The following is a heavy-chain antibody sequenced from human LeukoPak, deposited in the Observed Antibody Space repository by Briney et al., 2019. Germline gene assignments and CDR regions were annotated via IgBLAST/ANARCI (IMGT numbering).Heavy chain of an antibody. Sequence: GGSLRLSCAASGFTFDDYTMHWVRQAPGKGLEWVSAISGSSGNTYYADSVKGRFTISRDNSKNTLYLQMNSLRAEDTAVYYCAKGPNYYDSSGPGFYFDYWGQGTLVTVSS. CDR3: AKGPNYYDSSGPGFYFDY. J-gene: IGHJ4*02. D-gene: IGHD3-22*01. V-gene: IGHV3-23*01. CDR1: GFTFDDYT. CDR2: ISGSSGNT.